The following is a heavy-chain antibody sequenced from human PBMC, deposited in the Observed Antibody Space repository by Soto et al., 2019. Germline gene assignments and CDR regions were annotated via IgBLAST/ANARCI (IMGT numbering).Heavy chain of an antibody. CDR2: IYTSGIN. V-gene: IGHV4-4*07. CDR3: ARDLEYSYGFDF. Sequence: SETLSLTCTVSGGSIGRYHWSWIRQPAGKGLGWIGRIYTSGINNYSPSLKSRVTMSLDTSKNQFSLRLSPVTAADTAVYYCARDLEYSYGFDFWGQGALVTVSS. D-gene: IGHD5-18*01. CDR1: GGSIGRYH. J-gene: IGHJ4*02.